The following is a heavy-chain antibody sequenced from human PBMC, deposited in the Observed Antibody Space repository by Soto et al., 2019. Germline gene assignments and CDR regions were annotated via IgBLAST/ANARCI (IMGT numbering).Heavy chain of an antibody. D-gene: IGHD6-19*01. CDR2: IIPILGIA. Sequence: QVQLVQSGAEVKKPGSSVKVSCKASGGTFSSYTISWVRQAPGQGLEWMGRIIPILGIANYAQKFQGRVTITADKSTSTAYMVMSSLRSEDTAVYYCARGIAVAGTYWFDPWGQGTLVTVSS. J-gene: IGHJ5*02. V-gene: IGHV1-69*02. CDR1: GGTFSSYT. CDR3: ARGIAVAGTYWFDP.